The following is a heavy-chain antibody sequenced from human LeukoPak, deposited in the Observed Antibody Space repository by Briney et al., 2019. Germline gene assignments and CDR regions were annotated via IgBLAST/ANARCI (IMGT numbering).Heavy chain of an antibody. D-gene: IGHD3-22*01. V-gene: IGHV4-34*01. CDR3: ARGVYYDSSGYLYYYGMDV. Sequence: SETLSLTCAVSGGSFSGYYWSWIRQPPGKGLEWIGEINHSGSTNYNPSLKSRVTISVDTSKNQFSLKLSSVTAADTAVYYCARGVYYDSSGYLYYYGMDVWGQGTTVTVSS. CDR1: GGSFSGYY. J-gene: IGHJ6*02. CDR2: INHSGST.